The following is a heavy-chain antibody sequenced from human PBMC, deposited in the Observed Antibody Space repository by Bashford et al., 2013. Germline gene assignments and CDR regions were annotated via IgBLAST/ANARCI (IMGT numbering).Heavy chain of an antibody. CDR1: GGSISSSSYY. V-gene: IGHV4-39*01. Sequence: SETLSLTCTVSGGSISSSSYYWGWIRQPPGKGLEWIGSIYYSGSTYYNPSLKSRVTISGDTSKNQFSLKLSSVTAADTAVYYCARHDYYGSGSPNNWFDPWGQGTLVTVSS. J-gene: IGHJ5*02. D-gene: IGHD3-10*01. CDR3: ARHDYYGSGSPNNWFDP. CDR2: IYYSGST.